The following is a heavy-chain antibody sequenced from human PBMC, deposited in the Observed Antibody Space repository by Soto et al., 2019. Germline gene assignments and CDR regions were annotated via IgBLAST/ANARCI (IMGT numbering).Heavy chain of an antibody. D-gene: IGHD5-12*01. CDR1: GYTFTSYG. Sequence: ASVKVSCKASGYTFTSYGISWVRQAPGQGLEWLGWINAGNGDTKYSQNFQGRVTITRDTSASTAYMELSSLRSEDTAVYYCARVSGYYLPDYWGQGTLVTVSS. CDR2: INAGNGDT. CDR3: ARVSGYYLPDY. J-gene: IGHJ4*02. V-gene: IGHV1-3*01.